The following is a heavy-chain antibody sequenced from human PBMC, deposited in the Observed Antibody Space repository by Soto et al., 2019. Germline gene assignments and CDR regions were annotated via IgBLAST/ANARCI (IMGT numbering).Heavy chain of an antibody. CDR1: GGSFSSGSYY. J-gene: IGHJ6*02. V-gene: IGHV4-61*01. Sequence: SETLYLTCTVSGGSFSSGSYYWTWILQPPGKGLEWLGYIYYSGTTNYNPPLKSRITISVDTSGNQFSLKLSSVTAADTAVYFCARTYCTTTACQAHGIDVWRQGTTVTVSS. CDR3: ARTYCTTTACQAHGIDV. CDR2: IYYSGTT. D-gene: IGHD4-4*01.